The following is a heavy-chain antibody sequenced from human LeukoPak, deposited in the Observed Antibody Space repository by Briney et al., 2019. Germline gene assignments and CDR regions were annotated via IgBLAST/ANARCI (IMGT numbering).Heavy chain of an antibody. CDR2: IWYDGSNQ. Sequence: GGSLRLSCAASGFTFSSYGMHWVRQAPGKGLEWVAVIWYDGSNQYYADSVKGRFTISRDNSKNTLYLQMNRLRAEDTAVYYCAREYCSSTSCYTAIDMWGQGTMVTVSS. CDR3: AREYCSSTSCYTAIDM. V-gene: IGHV3-33*01. CDR1: GFTFSSYG. J-gene: IGHJ3*02. D-gene: IGHD2-2*01.